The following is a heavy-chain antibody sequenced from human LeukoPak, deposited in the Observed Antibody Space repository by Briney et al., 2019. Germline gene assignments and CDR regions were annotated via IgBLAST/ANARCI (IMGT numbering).Heavy chain of an antibody. V-gene: IGHV3-30*18. CDR1: GFTFSSYG. J-gene: IGHJ4*02. Sequence: PGRSLRLSCAASGFTFSSYGMHWVRQAPGKGLEWVAVISYDGSNKYYADSVKGRFTISRDNSKNTLYLQMNSLRAEDTAVYYCAKGRPLLWFGGALDYWGQGTLVTVSS. CDR2: ISYDGSNK. D-gene: IGHD3-10*01. CDR3: AKGRPLLWFGGALDY.